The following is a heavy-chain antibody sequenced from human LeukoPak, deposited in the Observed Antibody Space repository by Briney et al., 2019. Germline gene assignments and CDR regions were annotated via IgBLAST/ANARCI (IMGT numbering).Heavy chain of an antibody. J-gene: IGHJ3*01. CDR1: GFTFTSSA. CDR3: AAEGRPTVVTFRKGAVDL. Sequence: SVKVSCKASGFTFTSSAVQWVRQARGQRLEWIGLIVVGSGNTNYAQKFQERVTITRDMSTSTVYMELSSLRSEDTAVYYCAAEGRPTVVTFRKGAVDLWGQGTMVTVSS. D-gene: IGHD4-23*01. CDR2: IVVGSGNT. V-gene: IGHV1-58*01.